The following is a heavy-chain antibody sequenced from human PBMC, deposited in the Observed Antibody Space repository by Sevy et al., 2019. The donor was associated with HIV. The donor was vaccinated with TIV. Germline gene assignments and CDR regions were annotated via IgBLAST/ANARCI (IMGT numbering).Heavy chain of an antibody. Sequence: SETLSLTCTVSGGSISSSSYYWGWIRQPPGKGLEWIGSIYYSGSTYYHPSLKSRVTISVDTSKNQFSLKLSSVTAADTAVYYCATSRGPYSSSWYDGGGWFDPWGQGTLVTVSS. CDR1: GGSISSSSYY. D-gene: IGHD6-13*01. CDR3: ATSRGPYSSSWYDGGGWFDP. V-gene: IGHV4-39*01. J-gene: IGHJ5*02. CDR2: IYYSGST.